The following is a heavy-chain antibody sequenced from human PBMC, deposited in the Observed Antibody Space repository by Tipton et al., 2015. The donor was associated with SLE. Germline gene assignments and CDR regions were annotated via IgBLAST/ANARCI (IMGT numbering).Heavy chain of an antibody. D-gene: IGHD3-3*01. J-gene: IGHJ4*02. CDR3: ARDPFGSGYYPH. Sequence: TLSLTCTVSDDSISNYYWSWIRQSPGKGLEWIGYGYYIGSTNYNPSLKSRLTISVDTSKNQFSLRLSSVSAADTAVYYCARDPFGSGYYPHWGQGTLVTVSS. CDR1: DDSISNYY. CDR2: GYYIGST. V-gene: IGHV4-59*07.